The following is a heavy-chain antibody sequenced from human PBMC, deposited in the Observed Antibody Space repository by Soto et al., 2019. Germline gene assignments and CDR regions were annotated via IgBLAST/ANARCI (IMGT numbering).Heavy chain of an antibody. CDR1: GGTFSSYA. Sequence: QVQLVQSGADVKKPGSSVKVSCKASGGTFSSYAISWVRQATGQGLEWMGGISTSNGDTHYAQKVQDRVSMTTDRFTSTAYMELRSLRSDDTAIYYCARDSAAHGPVFDYWGQGTLVTVST. D-gene: IGHD6-13*01. J-gene: IGHJ4*02. CDR3: ARDSAAHGPVFDY. V-gene: IGHV1-18*01. CDR2: ISTSNGDT.